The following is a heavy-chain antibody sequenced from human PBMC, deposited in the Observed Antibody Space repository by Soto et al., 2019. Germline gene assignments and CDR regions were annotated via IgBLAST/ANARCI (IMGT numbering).Heavy chain of an antibody. CDR1: GGSISSHY. V-gene: IGHV4-59*11. CDR3: ARRDYSTSSLGPFDY. J-gene: IGHJ4*02. D-gene: IGHD6-6*01. Sequence: SETLSLTCVVSGGSISSHYWSWIRQPPGSGLEWIGFVHYSGSTNYSPSLKSRVTMSVDTSKNQFFLNLTSVTAADTALYFCARRDYSTSSLGPFDYWGQGSLVTVS. CDR2: VHYSGST.